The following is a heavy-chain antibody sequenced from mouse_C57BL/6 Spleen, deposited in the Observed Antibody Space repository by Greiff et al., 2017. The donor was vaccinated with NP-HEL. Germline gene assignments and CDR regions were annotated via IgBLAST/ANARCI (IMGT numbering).Heavy chain of an antibody. Sequence: SGPELVKPGASVKISCKASGYSFTSYYIHWVKQRPGQGLEWIGWIYPGRGNTKYTEKFKGKATLTADTSSSTAYMQLSSLTSEDSAVYYCARAGSNHYAMDYWGQGTSVTVSS. CDR3: ARAGSNHYAMDY. CDR1: GYSFTSYY. J-gene: IGHJ4*01. CDR2: IYPGRGNT. V-gene: IGHV1-66*01. D-gene: IGHD2-5*01.